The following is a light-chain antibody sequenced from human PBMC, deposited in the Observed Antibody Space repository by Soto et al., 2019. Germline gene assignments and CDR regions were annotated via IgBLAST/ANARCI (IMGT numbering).Light chain of an antibody. J-gene: IGLJ2*01. V-gene: IGLV2-8*01. CDR1: SSEVGAYNY. CDR3: SSYAGRNNFVV. CDR2: EVN. Sequence: QSVLTQPPSASGSPGQSVTISCTGSSSEVGAYNYVSWYQQHPGKAPKLLIYEVNKRPSGVPGRFSGSKSDNTASLTVSGLQGDDEADYYCSSYAGRNNFVVFXGGTKGTVL.